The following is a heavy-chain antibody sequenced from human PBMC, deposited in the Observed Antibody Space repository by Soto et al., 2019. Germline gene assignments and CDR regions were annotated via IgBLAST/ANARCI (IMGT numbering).Heavy chain of an antibody. J-gene: IGHJ6*02. CDR1: GGSISSGGYY. V-gene: IGHV4-31*03. CDR3: ARDLGSGIRPPYGMDV. D-gene: IGHD3-10*01. Sequence: SETLSLTCTVSGGSISSGGYYWSWIRQHPGKGLEWIGYIYYSGSTYYNPSLKSRVTISVDTSKNQFSLKLSSVTAADTAVYYCARDLGSGIRPPYGMDVWGQGTTVTVSS. CDR2: IYYSGST.